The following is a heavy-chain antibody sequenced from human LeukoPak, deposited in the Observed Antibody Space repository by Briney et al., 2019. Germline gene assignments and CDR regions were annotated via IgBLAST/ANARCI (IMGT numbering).Heavy chain of an antibody. Sequence: PSQTLSLTCAVSGGSISSGGYSWSWIRQPPGKGLEWIGYIYHSGSTYYNPSLKSRVTISVDRSKNQFYLKLSSVTAADTAVYYCASSGAYYYYGMDVWGQGTTVTVSS. CDR3: ASSGAYYYYGMDV. CDR1: GGSISSGGYS. J-gene: IGHJ6*02. D-gene: IGHD1-26*01. V-gene: IGHV4-30-2*01. CDR2: IYHSGST.